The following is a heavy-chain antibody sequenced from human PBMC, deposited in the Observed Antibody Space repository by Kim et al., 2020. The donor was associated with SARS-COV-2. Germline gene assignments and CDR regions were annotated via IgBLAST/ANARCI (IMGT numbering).Heavy chain of an antibody. V-gene: IGHV3-7*04. J-gene: IGHJ4*02. D-gene: IGHD3-3*01. Sequence: KGRFTISRDNAKNSLYLQMNSLRAEDMAVYCCARARARIAIFGVLPQGFDYWGQGTLVTVSS. CDR3: ARARARIAIFGVLPQGFDY.